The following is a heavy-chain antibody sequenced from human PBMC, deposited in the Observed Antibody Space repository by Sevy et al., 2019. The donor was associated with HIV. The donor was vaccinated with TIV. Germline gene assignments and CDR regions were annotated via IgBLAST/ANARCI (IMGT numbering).Heavy chain of an antibody. V-gene: IGHV3-48*03. CDR3: ARDLPPSTTTVPHFDC. J-gene: IGHJ4*01. Sequence: GGSLRLSCAASVFTFSSYEMNWVRQAPGKGLEWVSYIRNSGTAMYYSDSGRGRFTISRDNAGRSLYLQMNSLRAEDTAVYYCARDLPPSTTTVPHFDCWGHGALVTVSS. D-gene: IGHD4-4*01. CDR1: VFTFSSYE. CDR2: IRNSGTAM.